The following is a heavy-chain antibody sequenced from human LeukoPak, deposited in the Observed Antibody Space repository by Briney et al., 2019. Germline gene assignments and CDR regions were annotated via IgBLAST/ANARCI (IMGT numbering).Heavy chain of an antibody. V-gene: IGHV3-48*03. CDR3: ARDLGSYSSGWYMGFDY. D-gene: IGHD6-19*01. Sequence: GGSLRLSCAASGFTFRSSEMNWVRQAPGKGLEWVSYISDGGKTKYYADSVKGRFTISRDNAKNSLYLQMNSLRAEDTAVYYCARDLGSYSSGWYMGFDYWGQGTLVTVSS. CDR2: ISDGGKTK. CDR1: GFTFRSSE. J-gene: IGHJ4*02.